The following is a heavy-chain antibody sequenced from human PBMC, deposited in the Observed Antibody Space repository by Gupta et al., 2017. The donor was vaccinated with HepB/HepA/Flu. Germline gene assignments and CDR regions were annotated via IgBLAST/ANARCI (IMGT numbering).Heavy chain of an antibody. V-gene: IGHV3-43*02. CDR1: GFTFDDYA. CDR3: AKAESYYDSSGSLDY. CDR2: ISGDGGST. J-gene: IGHJ4*02. D-gene: IGHD3-22*01. Sequence: EVQLVESGGGVVQPGGSLRLSCAASGFTFDDYAMHWVRQAPGKGLEWVSLISGDGGSTYYADSVKGRFTISRDNSKNSLYLQMNSLRTEDTALYYCAKAESYYDSSGSLDYWGQGTLVTVSS.